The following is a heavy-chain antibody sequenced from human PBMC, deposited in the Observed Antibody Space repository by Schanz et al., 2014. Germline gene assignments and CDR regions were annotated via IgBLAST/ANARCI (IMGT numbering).Heavy chain of an antibody. CDR3: SRGIGGYGANNYFDY. CDR1: EYSFTSYC. V-gene: IGHV1-3*04. J-gene: IGHJ4*02. CDR2: INTCSGDT. Sequence: QVHLVQSGAEVKRPGASVKVSGKASEYSFTSYCMHWVRQAPGQRLEWMGWINTCSGDTKYSQNFQGRVTITRDTSASTAYMELSSLRSEDTAVYSCSRGIGGYGANNYFDYWGQGTLVTVSS. D-gene: IGHD5-12*01.